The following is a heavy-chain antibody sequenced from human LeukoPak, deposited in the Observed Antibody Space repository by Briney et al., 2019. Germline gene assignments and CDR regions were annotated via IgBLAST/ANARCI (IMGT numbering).Heavy chain of an antibody. D-gene: IGHD1-26*01. CDR1: GGTFSSYA. CDR2: IIPIFGTA. V-gene: IGHV1-69*13. Sequence: SVKVSCKASGGTFSSYAISWVRQAPGQGLEWMGGIIPIFGTANYAQKFQGRVTITADESTSTAYMELSSLRSEDTAVYYCARDARLVGATPDDAFGIWGQGTMVTVSS. J-gene: IGHJ3*02. CDR3: ARDARLVGATPDDAFGI.